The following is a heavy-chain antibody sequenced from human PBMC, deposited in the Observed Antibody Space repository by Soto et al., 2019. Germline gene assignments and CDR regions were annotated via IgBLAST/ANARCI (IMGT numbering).Heavy chain of an antibody. J-gene: IGHJ6*02. D-gene: IGHD2-21*01. Sequence: ASVKVSCKASGYTFSGYSITWVRQAPGQGLEWMGRISGYNGNTNYARTLRGRLTLTTDTSTSTAYMELRSLTSDDTAVYYCARDVFCGGAPACHDIDVSGQGPTVTVYS. V-gene: IGHV1-18*04. CDR3: ARDVFCGGAPACHDIDV. CDR2: ISGYNGNT. CDR1: GYTFSGYS.